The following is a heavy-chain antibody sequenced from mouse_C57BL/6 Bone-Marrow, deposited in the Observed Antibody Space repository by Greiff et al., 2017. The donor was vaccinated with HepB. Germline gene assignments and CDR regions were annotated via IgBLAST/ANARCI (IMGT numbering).Heavy chain of an antibody. Sequence: EVQLQQSGPVLVKPGASVKMSCKASGYTFTDYYMNWVKQSHGKSLEWIGVINPYNGGTSYNQKFKGKATLTVDKSSSTAYMELNSLTSEDSAVYYCARDGYYGSSLYFDYWGQGTTLTVSS. D-gene: IGHD1-1*01. J-gene: IGHJ2*01. CDR1: GYTFTDYY. V-gene: IGHV1-19*01. CDR2: INPYNGGT. CDR3: ARDGYYGSSLYFDY.